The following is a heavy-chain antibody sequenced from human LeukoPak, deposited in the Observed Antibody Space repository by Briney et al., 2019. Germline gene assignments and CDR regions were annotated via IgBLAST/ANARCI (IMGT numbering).Heavy chain of an antibody. J-gene: IGHJ4*02. CDR3: ARGIGEWELPGY. CDR1: GYSFTSYF. D-gene: IGHD1-26*01. Sequence: ASVKVSCKASGYSFTSYFMHWVRQAPGQGLEWMGIIRPSDGSTSYPQKFQGRVTLTRDMSTSTVYMELSSLRSEDTAVYYCARGIGEWELPGYWGQGTLVTVSS. V-gene: IGHV1-46*01. CDR2: IRPSDGST.